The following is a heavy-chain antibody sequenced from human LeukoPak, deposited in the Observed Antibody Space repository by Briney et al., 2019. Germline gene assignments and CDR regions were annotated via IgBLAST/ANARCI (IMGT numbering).Heavy chain of an antibody. J-gene: IGHJ1*01. CDR1: GFTFDDYA. V-gene: IGHV3-9*01. Sequence: GRSLRLSCAASGFTFDDYAMHWVRQAPGKGLEWVSGISWNSGSIGYADSVKGRFTISRDNAKNSLYLQMNSLRAEDTALYYCAKDFARDSSVDPFQHWGQGTLVTVPS. CDR3: AKDFARDSSVDPFQH. D-gene: IGHD3-22*01. CDR2: ISWNSGSI.